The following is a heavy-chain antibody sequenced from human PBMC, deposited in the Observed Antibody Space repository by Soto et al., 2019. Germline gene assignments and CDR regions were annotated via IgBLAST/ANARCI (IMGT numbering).Heavy chain of an antibody. Sequence: PSETLSLTCAVSGNSITGDHWWSWVRQSPGKGLEWMGEIHHSGSTNYNPTLKSRVTISVDKSKNQFSLKLASVTAADTATYYCAREYYDTLTGYISRHIFDPWGQGTLVTVSS. CDR2: IHHSGST. J-gene: IGHJ5*02. CDR1: GNSITGDHW. D-gene: IGHD3-9*01. V-gene: IGHV4-4*02. CDR3: AREYYDTLTGYISRHIFDP.